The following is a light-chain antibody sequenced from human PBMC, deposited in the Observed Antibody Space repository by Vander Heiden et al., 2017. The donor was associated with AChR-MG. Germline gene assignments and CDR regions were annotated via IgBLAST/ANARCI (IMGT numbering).Light chain of an antibody. CDR1: QSVASS. CDR2: HAS. V-gene: IGKV3-11*01. J-gene: IGKJ3*01. CDR3: QQRSNGPPEVT. Sequence: PGERATLSCRASQSVASSLAWYQQKPGQAPRLLIYHASKRATGIQARFSGIGDGTDFTLTIASREPEDFAIYYCQQRSNGPPEVTFGHGTKVEIK.